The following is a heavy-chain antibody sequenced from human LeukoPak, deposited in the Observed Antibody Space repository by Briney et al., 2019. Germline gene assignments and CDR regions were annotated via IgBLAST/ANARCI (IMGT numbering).Heavy chain of an antibody. CDR2: INPNSGGT. CDR3: ARDQGYYDSGDAFDI. Sequence: GASVKVSCKASGYTFTGYYMHWVRQAPGQGLEWMGWINPNSGGTNYAQKFQGRVTMTRDTSISTAYMELRSLRSDDTAVYYCARDQGYYDSGDAFDIWGQGTMVTVSS. D-gene: IGHD3-22*01. J-gene: IGHJ3*02. CDR1: GYTFTGYY. V-gene: IGHV1-2*02.